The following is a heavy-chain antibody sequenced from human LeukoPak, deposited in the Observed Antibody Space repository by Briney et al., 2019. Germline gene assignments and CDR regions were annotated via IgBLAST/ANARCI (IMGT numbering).Heavy chain of an antibody. Sequence: GGSLRLSCAASGFIVNTNYMSWVRQAPGRGLEWVSFIYADGNTYYADSVKGRFTISRDNAKNSLYLQMNSLRAEDTAVYYCARDSGSYYYPTFDYWGQGTLVTVSS. CDR1: GFIVNTNY. J-gene: IGHJ4*02. CDR2: IYADGNT. V-gene: IGHV3-53*01. D-gene: IGHD1-26*01. CDR3: ARDSGSYYYPTFDY.